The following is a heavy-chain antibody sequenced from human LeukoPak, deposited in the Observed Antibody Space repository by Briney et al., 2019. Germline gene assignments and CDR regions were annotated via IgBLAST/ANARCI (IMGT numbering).Heavy chain of an antibody. CDR3: TRTSPGIPLDF. J-gene: IGHJ4*02. V-gene: IGHV4-34*01. CDR2: ISHSGRT. CDR1: GVPFTGYY. D-gene: IGHD1-1*01. Sequence: PSETLSLTCAVSGVPFTGYYWSWIRQPPGKGPEWIGEISHSGRTAYNPSLKSRVAISLDTSKNQFSLKLSFVSAADTAVYYCTRTSPGIPLDFWGQGTLVTVSS.